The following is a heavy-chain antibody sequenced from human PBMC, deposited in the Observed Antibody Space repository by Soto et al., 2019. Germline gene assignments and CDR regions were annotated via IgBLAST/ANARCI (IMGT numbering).Heavy chain of an antibody. V-gene: IGHV3-74*01. D-gene: IGHD2-2*01. CDR1: GFTFSSYW. CDR2: INSDGSRT. CDR3: ATSSQERYCSSTSCYAYYYYGMDV. J-gene: IGHJ6*02. Sequence: GGSLRLSCAASGFTFSSYWMHWVRQAPGKGLVWVSRINSDGSRTNYADSVKGRFTISRDNAKNTLYLQMNSLRAEDTAVYYCATSSQERYCSSTSCYAYYYYGMDVWGQGTTVTVSS.